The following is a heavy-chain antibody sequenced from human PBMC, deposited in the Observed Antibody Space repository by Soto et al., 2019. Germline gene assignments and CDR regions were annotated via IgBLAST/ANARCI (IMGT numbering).Heavy chain of an antibody. CDR2: IIPIFGTA. J-gene: IGHJ6*02. D-gene: IGHD3-10*01. Sequence: GASVKVSCKASGGTFSSYAISWVRQAPGQGLEWMGGIIPIFGTANYAQKFQGRVTITADESTSTAYMELSSLRSEDTAVYYCARVYYYGSGSSLYYYYGMDVWGQGTTVTVSS. CDR1: GGTFSSYA. V-gene: IGHV1-69*13. CDR3: ARVYYYGSGSSLYYYYGMDV.